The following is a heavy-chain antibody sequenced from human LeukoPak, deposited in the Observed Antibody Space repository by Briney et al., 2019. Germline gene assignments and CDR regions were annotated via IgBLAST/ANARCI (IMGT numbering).Heavy chain of an antibody. CDR1: GGAIRSHY. J-gene: IGHJ4*02. CDR2: IYSSGYT. CDR3: ARGEHSVDS. V-gene: IGHV4-4*07. Sequence: SETLSLTCTVSGGAIRSHYWNWIRQPPGKGLEWIGRIYSSGYTNDNPLLKSRITMSVDMSKSQFSLRLNSVTAADTAVYYCARGEHSVDSWGQGMLVTVSS. D-gene: IGHD1/OR15-1a*01.